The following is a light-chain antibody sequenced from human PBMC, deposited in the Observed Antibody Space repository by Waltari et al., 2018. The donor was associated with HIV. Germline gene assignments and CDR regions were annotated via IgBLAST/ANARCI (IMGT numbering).Light chain of an antibody. CDR2: ANN. CDR3: AAWDDTLYGL. V-gene: IGLV1-44*01. Sequence: QSVLTQPPSASGTPGQSVTISCSGSNSNIVEYPVNWYHQVPGTAPKLVIYANNQRPAGVPARFSGSQSGTSASLAISGLRSEDEGYYYCAAWDDTLYGLFGGGTKLTVL. CDR1: NSNIVEYP. J-gene: IGLJ2*01.